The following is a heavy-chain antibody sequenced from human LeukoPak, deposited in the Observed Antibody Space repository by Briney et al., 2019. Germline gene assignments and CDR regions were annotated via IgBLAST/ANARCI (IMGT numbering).Heavy chain of an antibody. J-gene: IGHJ4*02. CDR1: GGSISSSSYY. V-gene: IGHV4-39*01. CDR3: ARQYSLGQWLTSFDY. D-gene: IGHD6-19*01. Sequence: SETLSLTCTVSGGSISSSSYYWGWIRQPPGKGLEWIGSIYYSGSTYYNPSLKSRVTISVDTSKNQFSLKLSSVTAADTAVYYCARQYSLGQWLTSFDYWGQGTLVTVSS. CDR2: IYYSGST.